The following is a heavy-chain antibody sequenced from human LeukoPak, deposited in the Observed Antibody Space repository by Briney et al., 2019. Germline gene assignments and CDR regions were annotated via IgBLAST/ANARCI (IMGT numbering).Heavy chain of an antibody. CDR1: GFTFSDHY. CDR2: TRNKANSYTT. D-gene: IGHD6-19*01. J-gene: IGHJ4*02. Sequence: GGSLRLSCAASGFTFSDHYMDWVRQAPGKGLEWVGRTRNKANSYTTEYAASVKGRFTISRDDSKSSLYLQMNSLKTEDTAVYYCAREVSSGWSENYFDYWGQGTLVTVSS. V-gene: IGHV3-72*01. CDR3: AREVSSGWSENYFDY.